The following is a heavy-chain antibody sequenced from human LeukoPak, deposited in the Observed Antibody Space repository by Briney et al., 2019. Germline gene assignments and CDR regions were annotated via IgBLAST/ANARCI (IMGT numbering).Heavy chain of an antibody. D-gene: IGHD3-10*01. CDR2: IKSKGEGETT. V-gene: IGHV3-15*01. CDR1: GFTFSYTW. Sequence: GGSLRLSCAASGFTFSYTWMSWVRQAPGKGLEWLGRIKSKGEGETTDYAAPVKGRFTISRDDSKTTLYLQMNSLKSEDTAVYYCTRGSYPGDYFDYWGQGTLVTVSS. J-gene: IGHJ4*02. CDR3: TRGSYPGDYFDY.